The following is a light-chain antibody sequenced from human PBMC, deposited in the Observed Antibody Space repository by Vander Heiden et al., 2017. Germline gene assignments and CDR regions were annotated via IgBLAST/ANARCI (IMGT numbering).Light chain of an antibody. CDR3: QVWDSSSDLSV. CDR2: DDS. Sequence: SYVITQPPSVSVAQGQTARITCGGTNIGSKSVHWYTQKPGQAPVLVVYDDSDRPSGIPERFSGSNSGNTATLTISRVEAGDEADYYCQVWDSSSDLSVFGGGTKLTVL. V-gene: IGLV3-21*02. CDR1: NIGSKS. J-gene: IGLJ3*02.